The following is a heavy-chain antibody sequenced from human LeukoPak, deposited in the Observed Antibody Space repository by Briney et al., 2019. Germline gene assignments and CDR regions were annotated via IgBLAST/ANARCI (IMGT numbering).Heavy chain of an antibody. V-gene: IGHV4-39*01. CDR3: ARAVAGTSGRFALDY. CDR1: GGSISSSSYY. Sequence: PSETLSLTCTVSGGSISSSSYYWGWIRQPPGKGLEWIGSIYYSGSTYYNPSLKSRVTISVDTSKNQFSLKLSSVTAADTAVYYCARAVAGTSGRFALDYWGQGILVTVSS. D-gene: IGHD6-19*01. J-gene: IGHJ4*02. CDR2: IYYSGST.